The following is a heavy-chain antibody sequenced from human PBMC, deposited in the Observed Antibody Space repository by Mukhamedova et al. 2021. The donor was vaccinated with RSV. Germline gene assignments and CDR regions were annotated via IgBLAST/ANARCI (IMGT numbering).Heavy chain of an antibody. D-gene: IGHD3-9*01. Sequence: GFTFSNYAMHWVRQAPGKGLEWVTAISFDGSNKYYSDSVKGRFTISRDNSKNTLYVQMNSLRAEDTAVYYCARGPLTGYFSGFDY. V-gene: IGHV3-30*04. CDR3: ARGPLTGYFSGFDY. CDR1: GFTFSNYA. CDR2: ISFDGSNK. J-gene: IGHJ4*01.